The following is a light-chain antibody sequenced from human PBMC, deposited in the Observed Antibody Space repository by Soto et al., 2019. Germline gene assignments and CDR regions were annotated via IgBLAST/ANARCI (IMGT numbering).Light chain of an antibody. J-gene: IGKJ5*01. CDR1: EDISTF. CDR3: QHYNGYHQT. CDR2: AAS. V-gene: IGKV1-16*01. Sequence: DIQVTQSPSSLSASVGDSVTIPCRATEDISTFLAWFQQKPGKPPKSLIYAASRLNSGVTARFSDSGSATKITLAISSMPTEDFGTYYCQHYNGYHQTFGQGTRL.